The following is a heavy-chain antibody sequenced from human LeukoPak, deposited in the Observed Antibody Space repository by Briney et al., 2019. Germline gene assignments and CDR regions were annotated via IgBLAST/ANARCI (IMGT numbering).Heavy chain of an antibody. V-gene: IGHV4-30-2*01. CDR2: IYHSGST. D-gene: IGHD3-10*01. CDR3: ARTYMVRGVIIEAFDY. CDR1: GGSISSGGYS. J-gene: IGHJ4*02. Sequence: HPSETLSLTCAVSGGSISSGGYSWSWILQPPGKGLEWIGYIYHSGSTYYNPSLKSRVTISVDRSKNQFSLKLSSVTAADTAVYYCARTYMVRGVIIEAFDYWGQGTLVTVSS.